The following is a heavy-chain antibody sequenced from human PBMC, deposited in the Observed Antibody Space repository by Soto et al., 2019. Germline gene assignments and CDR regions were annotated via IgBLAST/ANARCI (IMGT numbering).Heavy chain of an antibody. D-gene: IGHD5-12*01. CDR2: INPSGGST. J-gene: IGHJ4*02. CDR1: GYTLTSYY. V-gene: IGHV1-46*01. Sequence: ASGKVSCKGSGYTLTSYYIHWVGQAPGHGLEWMGIINPSGGSTSYAQKFQGRVTMTRDTSTSTVYMELSSLRSEDTAVYYCARDLEMATIQGGSLGYWGQGTLVTVSS. CDR3: ARDLEMATIQGGSLGY.